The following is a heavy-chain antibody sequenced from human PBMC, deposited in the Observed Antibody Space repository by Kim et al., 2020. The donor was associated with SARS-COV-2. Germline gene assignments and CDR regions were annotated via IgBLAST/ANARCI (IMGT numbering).Heavy chain of an antibody. CDR3: ARSNSRLGGVVDY. Sequence: YAVSVKSRITINPDTSKNQFSLQLNSVTPDDTAVYYCARSNSRLGGVVDYWGLGSLVTVSS. D-gene: IGHD3-16*01. V-gene: IGHV6-1*01. J-gene: IGHJ4*02.